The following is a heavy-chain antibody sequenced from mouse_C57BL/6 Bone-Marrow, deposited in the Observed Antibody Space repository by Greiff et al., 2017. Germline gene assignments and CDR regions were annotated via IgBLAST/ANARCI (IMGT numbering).Heavy chain of an antibody. CDR2: IKPDSSTI. CDR3: ARRWVLRWYFDV. CDR1: GVDFSRYW. D-gene: IGHD2-3*01. V-gene: IGHV4-1*01. Sequence: AASGVDFSRYWMSWVRRAPGKGLEWIGEIKPDSSTINYAPSLKDKFIISRDNGKNTLYLHMSKVRSEDTALYYCARRWVLRWYFDVWGPGTTVTVSS. J-gene: IGHJ1*01.